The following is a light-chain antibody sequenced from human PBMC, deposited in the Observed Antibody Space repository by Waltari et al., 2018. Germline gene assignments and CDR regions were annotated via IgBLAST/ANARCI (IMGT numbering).Light chain of an antibody. J-gene: IGLJ3*02. Sequence: QSVLTQPPSVSGAPGQRVTISCTGSSSNIGAGHDVHWYQQLPGTAPKVLIYGNNKRPAGVPARFSGSKSGTSASLAITGLQAEDEAEYYCQSYDSSLRGARVFGGGTKLTVL. CDR3: QSYDSSLRGARV. CDR2: GNN. V-gene: IGLV1-40*01. CDR1: SSNIGAGHD.